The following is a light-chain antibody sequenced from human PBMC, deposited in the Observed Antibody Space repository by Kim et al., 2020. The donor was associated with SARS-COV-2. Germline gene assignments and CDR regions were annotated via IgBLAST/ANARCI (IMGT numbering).Light chain of an antibody. Sequence: APGKTARITCGANNIAATSVHWYQPKSGQASVVVIHRDTDRPSGIPERFSASNSGNAATLILSRVEAGDEADYYCQVWDRSTDDWVFGRGTQLTVL. CDR1: NIAATS. V-gene: IGLV3-21*04. CDR2: RDT. J-gene: IGLJ3*02. CDR3: QVWDRSTDDWV.